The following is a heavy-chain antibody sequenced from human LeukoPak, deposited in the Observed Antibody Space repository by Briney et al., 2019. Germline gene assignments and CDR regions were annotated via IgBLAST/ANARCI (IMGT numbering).Heavy chain of an antibody. CDR3: AKDRGYYDSSGPPNV. V-gene: IGHV3-30-3*01. J-gene: IGHJ4*02. D-gene: IGHD3-22*01. Sequence: GGSLRLSCAASGFTFSSYAMHWVRQAPGKGLEWVAVISYDGSNKYYADSVKGRFTISRDNSKNTLYLQMNSLRAEDTAVYYCAKDRGYYDSSGPPNVGGQGTLVTVSS. CDR1: GFTFSSYA. CDR2: ISYDGSNK.